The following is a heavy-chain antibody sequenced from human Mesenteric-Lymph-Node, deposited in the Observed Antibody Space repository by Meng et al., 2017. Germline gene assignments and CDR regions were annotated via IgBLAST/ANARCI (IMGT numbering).Heavy chain of an antibody. D-gene: IGHD2-21*02. CDR2: INQGGSDK. CDR3: ARIFCTAADCYYDY. J-gene: IGHJ4*02. CDR1: GFTFSSYW. V-gene: IGHV3-7*01. Sequence: GGSLRLSCAASGFTFSSYWMSWVRQAPGKGLEWVANINQGGSDKYYMDSVKGRFTISRDNAESSLSLQMNSLRAEDTAVYYCARIFCTAADCYYDYWGQGTLVTVSS.